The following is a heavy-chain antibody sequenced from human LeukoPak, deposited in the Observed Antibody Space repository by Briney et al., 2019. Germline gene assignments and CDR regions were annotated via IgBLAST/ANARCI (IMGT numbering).Heavy chain of an antibody. CDR2: ISVDNYDT. CDR1: GYIFTNYG. D-gene: IGHD1-14*01. CDR3: ARKEYGTDY. J-gene: IGHJ4*02. V-gene: IGHV1-18*01. Sequence: ASVKVSCKTSGYIFTNYGISWVRQAPGQGLEWMGWISVDNYDTNYAQKFQDRVTMTTDRSSNTAYMELGGLTFDDTAVYYCARKEYGTDYWGQGTLVTVSS.